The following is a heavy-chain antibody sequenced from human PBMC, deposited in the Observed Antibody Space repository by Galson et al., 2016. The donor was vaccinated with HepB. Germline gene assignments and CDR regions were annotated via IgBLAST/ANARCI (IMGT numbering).Heavy chain of an antibody. CDR2: IWYDGSSQ. CDR3: ARESIGARTVAGTFDF. J-gene: IGHJ4*02. Sequence: SLRLSCAASGFMFRNFGMHWVRQAPGKGLEWLATIWYDGSSQVYSDSAKGRSTISRDNSKDTLYLQLNSLRVDDTAVYFCARESIGARTVAGTFDFWGQGTLVIVSA. CDR1: GFMFRNFG. V-gene: IGHV3-33*01. D-gene: IGHD6-19*01.